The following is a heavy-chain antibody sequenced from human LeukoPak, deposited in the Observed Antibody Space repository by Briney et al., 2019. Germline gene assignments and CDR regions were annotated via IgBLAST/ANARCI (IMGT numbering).Heavy chain of an antibody. J-gene: IGHJ4*02. CDR3: ARQGYTASHYFLDY. V-gene: IGHV4-4*07. D-gene: IGHD3-16*02. CDR2: IYTTGIA. Sequence: SETLSLTCTVSSGSINSYYWGWVRQPAGGGLEWIGRIYTTGIANYNPSLQSRLTMSVDTSKRQFSLNLRSVTAADTAIYYCARQGYTASHYFLDYWSQGTLVTVSS. CDR1: SGSINSYY.